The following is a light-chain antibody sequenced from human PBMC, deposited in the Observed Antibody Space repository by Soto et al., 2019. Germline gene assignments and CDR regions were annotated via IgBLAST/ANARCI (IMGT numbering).Light chain of an antibody. J-gene: IGKJ4*01. V-gene: IGKV3-20*01. CDR1: QSVSSSY. Sequence: EIVLTQSPGTLSLSPGERATLSCRASQSVSSSYLAWYQQKPGQAPRLLIYGASSRATGIPDRFSGSGSGTDFTLTISRLEPEDFAVYYCQQYGSSPLELTFGGGTKVDIK. CDR2: GAS. CDR3: QQYGSSPLELT.